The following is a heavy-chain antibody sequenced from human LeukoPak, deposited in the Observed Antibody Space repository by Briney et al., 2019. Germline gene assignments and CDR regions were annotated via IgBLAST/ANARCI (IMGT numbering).Heavy chain of an antibody. D-gene: IGHD2/OR15-2a*01. CDR3: ARPQRTAAPFDAFDI. CDR1: GGSFSGYY. CDR2: INRSGST. J-gene: IGHJ3*02. V-gene: IGHV4-34*01. Sequence: SETLSLTCAVYGGSFSGYYWSWIRQPPGKGLEWIGEINRSGSTNYNPSLKSRVTISVDTSKNQFSLKLSSVTAADTAVYYCARPQRTAAPFDAFDIWGQGTMVTVSS.